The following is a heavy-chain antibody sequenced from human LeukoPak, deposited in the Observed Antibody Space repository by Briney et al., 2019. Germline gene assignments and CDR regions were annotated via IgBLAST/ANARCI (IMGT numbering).Heavy chain of an antibody. J-gene: IGHJ4*02. CDR2: MNPNSGNA. Sequence: ASVKVSCKASGYTFTSHDINWVRQATGQGLEWMGWMNPNSGNAGYAQKFQGRVTMTRNTSISTAYMELSSLRSEGTAVYYCARGLRWFGESYDYWGQGTLVTVSS. CDR1: GYTFTSHD. CDR3: ARGLRWFGESYDY. D-gene: IGHD3-10*01. V-gene: IGHV1-8*01.